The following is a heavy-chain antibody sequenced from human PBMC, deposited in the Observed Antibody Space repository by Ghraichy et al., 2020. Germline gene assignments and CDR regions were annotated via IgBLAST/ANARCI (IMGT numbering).Heavy chain of an antibody. CDR1: GFTFSSYA. Sequence: GGSLRLSCAASGFTFSSYAMSWVRQAPGKGLEWVSAISGNGVNTYYADSVKGRFTISRDNSKNTLYLQMNSLRAEDTAVYYCAKHLRTSNYRDYWGQGTLVTVSS. CDR2: ISGNGVNT. CDR3: AKHLRTSNYRDY. D-gene: IGHD2-2*01. J-gene: IGHJ4*02. V-gene: IGHV3-23*01.